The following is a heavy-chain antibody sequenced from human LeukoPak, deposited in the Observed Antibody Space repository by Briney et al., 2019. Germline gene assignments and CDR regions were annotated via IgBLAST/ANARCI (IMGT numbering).Heavy chain of an antibody. J-gene: IGHJ6*04. CDR1: GFTFSRYG. CDR3: AELGITMIGGV. Sequence: GRSLRLSCAASGFTFSRYGMHWVRQAPGKGLEWVTVISYDGSNKYYADSVKGRFTISRDNAKNSLYLQMNSLRAEDTAVYYCAELGITMIGGVWGKGTTVTISS. D-gene: IGHD3-10*02. CDR2: ISYDGSNK. V-gene: IGHV3-30*18.